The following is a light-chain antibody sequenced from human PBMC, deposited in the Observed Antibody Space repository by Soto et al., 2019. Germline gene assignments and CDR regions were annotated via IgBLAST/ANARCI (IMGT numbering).Light chain of an antibody. CDR3: CSYAGSYTFV. CDR2: DVS. CDR1: NSVVGGYNY. V-gene: IGLV2-11*01. Sequence: QSVLTQPRSVSGSPGQSVTISCPGTNSVVGGYNYVSWYQQHPGKAPKLMIYDVSKRPSGVPDRFSGSKSGDTASLTISGLQAEDEADYYCCSYAGSYTFVFGGGTKVTV. J-gene: IGLJ2*01.